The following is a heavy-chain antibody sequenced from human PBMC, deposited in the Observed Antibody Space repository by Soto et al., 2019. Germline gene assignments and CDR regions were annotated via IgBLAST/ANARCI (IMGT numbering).Heavy chain of an antibody. D-gene: IGHD5-18*01. J-gene: IGHJ6*02. V-gene: IGHV3-74*01. CDR1: GFTVGIYW. Sequence: TGGSLILSCSASGFTVGIYWMHWVRQAPGKGLFWVSHINGDGISTSYADSVKGRFTISRDNAKDTLYLQMNSLKPEDTAIYYCARDLIHLWSIEYYYYGMDVWGQGTTVTVSS. CDR3: ARDLIHLWSIEYYYYGMDV. CDR2: INGDGIST.